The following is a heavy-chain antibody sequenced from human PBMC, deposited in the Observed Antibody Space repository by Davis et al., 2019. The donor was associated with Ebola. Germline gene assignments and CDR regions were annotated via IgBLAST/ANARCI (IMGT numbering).Heavy chain of an antibody. CDR1: GFTFSSYS. CDR2: ISSSSSYI. V-gene: IGHV3-21*01. Sequence: GESLKISCAASGFTFSSYSMNWVRQAPGKGLEWVSSISSSSSYIYYADSVKGRFTISRDNAKNSLYLQMNSLRAEDTAVYYCARDTIQYDFWSGYYTRWGQGTLVTVSS. J-gene: IGHJ4*02. D-gene: IGHD3-3*01. CDR3: ARDTIQYDFWSGYYTR.